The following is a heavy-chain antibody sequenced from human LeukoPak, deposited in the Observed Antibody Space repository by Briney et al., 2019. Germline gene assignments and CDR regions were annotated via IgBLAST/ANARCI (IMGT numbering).Heavy chain of an antibody. J-gene: IGHJ4*02. CDR3: ARAVTWPYFFDY. CDR1: GGSISTYY. Sequence: PSETLSLTCAVSGGSISTYYWSWIRQPPGRGLEWIGYIHYSGTTNSNPSLKSRVTISVDTSKNQFSLKLTSVSAADTAVYYCARAVTWPYFFDYWGQGTLVTVSS. CDR2: IHYSGTT. V-gene: IGHV4-59*01. D-gene: IGHD3-16*01.